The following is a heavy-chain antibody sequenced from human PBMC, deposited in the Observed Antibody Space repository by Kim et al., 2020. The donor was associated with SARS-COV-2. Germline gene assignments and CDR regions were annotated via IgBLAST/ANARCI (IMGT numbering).Heavy chain of an antibody. J-gene: IGHJ4*02. CDR3: ARHGPRMRTGITPPDY. CDR2: ISETSGNT. V-gene: IGHV3-11*03. D-gene: IGHD1-1*01. CDR1: GFTFNDYY. Sequence: GGSLRLSCAASGFTFNDYYMSWIRQAPGKGLEWVSYISETSGNTNYADSVKGRLTISRDNAKNSLYLQMNSLKAEDTALYYCARHGPRMRTGITPPDYWGQGTLVTVSS.